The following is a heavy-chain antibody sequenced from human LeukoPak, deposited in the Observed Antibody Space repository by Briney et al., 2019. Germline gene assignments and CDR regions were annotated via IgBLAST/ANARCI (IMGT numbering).Heavy chain of an antibody. J-gene: IGHJ4*02. Sequence: SETLSLTCAVYGGSFSGYYWSWIRQPPGKGLEWIGEINHSGSTNYNPSLKSRVTISVDTSKNQFSLRLNSVTAADTAVYYCARGRDGYNFLNRGEYYYFDYWGQGTLVTVSS. CDR1: GGSFSGYY. D-gene: IGHD5-24*01. V-gene: IGHV4-34*01. CDR3: ARGRDGYNFLNRGEYYYFDY. CDR2: INHSGST.